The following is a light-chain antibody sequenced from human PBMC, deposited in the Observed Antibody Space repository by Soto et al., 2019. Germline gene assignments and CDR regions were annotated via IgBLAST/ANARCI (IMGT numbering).Light chain of an antibody. CDR3: QQRSNWAFT. V-gene: IGKV3-11*01. J-gene: IGKJ5*01. CDR1: QSVARY. CDR2: DAS. Sequence: EIVLTQSPATLSLSPGERATLFCRASQSVARYLAWYQQRPGQAPRLLIYDASSRATGIPARFSGSGSGTDFTLTISSLEPEDFAVYYCQQRSNWAFTFGQGTRLDIK.